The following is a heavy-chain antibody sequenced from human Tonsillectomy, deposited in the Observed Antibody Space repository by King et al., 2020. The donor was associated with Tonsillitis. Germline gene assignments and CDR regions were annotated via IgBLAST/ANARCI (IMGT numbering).Heavy chain of an antibody. CDR1: GFTFSTYG. V-gene: IGHV3-30*18. J-gene: IGHJ6*02. CDR2: ISNDASNK. Sequence: VQLVESGGGVVQPGRSLRLSCAASGFTFSTYGMHWVRQAPGKGLEWVAVISNDASNKYSAGSVKGRFTISRDNSNNTLYLQMNSLRAEDTAVYYCANEPLDLPAPLGFYYYGIDVWGQGTTVTVSS. CDR3: ANEPLDLPAPLGFYYYGIDV. D-gene: IGHD1-1*01.